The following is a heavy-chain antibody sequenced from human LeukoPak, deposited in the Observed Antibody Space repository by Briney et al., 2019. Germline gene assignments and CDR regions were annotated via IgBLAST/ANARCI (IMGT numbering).Heavy chain of an antibody. CDR1: GFTFSSYA. CDR2: ISYDGSNK. CDR3: ARKMNGYSSSRSYFDY. J-gene: IGHJ4*02. D-gene: IGHD6-13*01. Sequence: GGSLRLSCAASGFTFSSYAMHWVRQAPGKGLEWVAVISYDGSNKYYADSVKGRFTISRDNSKNTLYLQMNSLRAEDTAVYYCARKMNGYSSSRSYFDYWGQGTLVTVSS. V-gene: IGHV3-30-3*01.